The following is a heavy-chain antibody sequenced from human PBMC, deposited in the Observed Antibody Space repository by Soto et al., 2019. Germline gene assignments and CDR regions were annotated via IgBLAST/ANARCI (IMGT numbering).Heavy chain of an antibody. Sequence: GESLKISCKSSGYSFTSYWISWVRQMPGKGLEWMGRIDPSDSYTNYSPSFQGHVTISADKSISTAYLQWSSLKASDTAMYYCARHLGWIQLWHTSMDVWGQGTTVTVSS. J-gene: IGHJ6*02. CDR2: IDPSDSYT. V-gene: IGHV5-10-1*01. CDR1: GYSFTSYW. D-gene: IGHD5-18*01. CDR3: ARHLGWIQLWHTSMDV.